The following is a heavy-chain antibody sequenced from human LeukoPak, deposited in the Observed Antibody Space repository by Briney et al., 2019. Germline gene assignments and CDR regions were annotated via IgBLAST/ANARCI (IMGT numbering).Heavy chain of an antibody. CDR1: GFTFSSYS. D-gene: IGHD6-13*01. V-gene: IGHV3-21*01. Sequence: GGSLRLSCAASGFTFSSYSMNWVRQAPGKGLEWVSSISSSSSYIYYADSVKGRFTISRDNAKNSLYLQMNSLRAEDTAVYYCARDSSWYGGGFDYWGQGTLVTVYS. J-gene: IGHJ4*02. CDR3: ARDSSWYGGGFDY. CDR2: ISSSSSYI.